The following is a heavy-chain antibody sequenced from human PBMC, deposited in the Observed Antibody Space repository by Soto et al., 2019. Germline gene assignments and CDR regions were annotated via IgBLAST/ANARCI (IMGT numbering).Heavy chain of an antibody. CDR2: ISGSGGRS. Sequence: EVQLLDSGGGLVQPGGSLRLSCAASGFTFSNYAMTWVRQGPGKGLEWVSGISGSGGRSYYADSVKGRFTISRDNSKSTLYLQMNRLRAEETAVYYCAKACFVWASEQPYYFDYWGQGTLVTVSS. CDR3: AKACFVWASEQPYYFDY. J-gene: IGHJ4*02. V-gene: IGHV3-23*01. CDR1: GFTFSNYA. D-gene: IGHD3-16*01.